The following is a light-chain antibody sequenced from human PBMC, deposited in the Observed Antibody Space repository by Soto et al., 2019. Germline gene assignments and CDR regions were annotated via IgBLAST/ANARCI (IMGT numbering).Light chain of an antibody. V-gene: IGKV3-11*01. CDR1: QSVSSSY. J-gene: IGKJ3*01. CDR2: DAS. CDR3: QQRINWL. Sequence: EIVLPQSSVTLSLSPGERATLSCRASQSVSSSYLAWYQQKPGQATRLLISDASHRATGIPARFSGSGSGTDFTLTISSLEPEDFAIYYCQQRINWLFGPATKLDMK.